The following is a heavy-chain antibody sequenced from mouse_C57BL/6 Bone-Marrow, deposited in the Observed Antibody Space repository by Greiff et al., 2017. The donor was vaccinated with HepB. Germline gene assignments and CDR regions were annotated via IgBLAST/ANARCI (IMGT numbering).Heavy chain of an antibody. CDR2: ISDGGSYT. J-gene: IGHJ3*01. V-gene: IGHV5-4*01. Sequence: EVHGVESGGGLVKPGGSLKLSCAASGFTFSSYAMSWVRQTPEKRLEWVATISDGGSYTYYPDNVKGRFTISRDNAKNNLYLQMSHLKSEDTAMYYCARDPYYSTLFAYWGQGTLVTVSA. D-gene: IGHD2-5*01. CDR3: ARDPYYSTLFAY. CDR1: GFTFSSYA.